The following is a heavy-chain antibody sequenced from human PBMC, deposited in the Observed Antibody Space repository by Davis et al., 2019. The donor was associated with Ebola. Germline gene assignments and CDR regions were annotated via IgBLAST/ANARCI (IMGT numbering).Heavy chain of an antibody. D-gene: IGHD6-6*01. CDR1: GYTFTGYY. Sequence: ASVKVSCKASGYTFTGYYMHWVRQAPGQGLEWMGIINPSGGSTSYAQKFQGRVTMTRDTSTSTVYMELSSLRSEDTAVYYCAKSEQLVLPDYWGQGTLVTVSS. J-gene: IGHJ4*02. V-gene: IGHV1-46*01. CDR2: INPSGGST. CDR3: AKSEQLVLPDY.